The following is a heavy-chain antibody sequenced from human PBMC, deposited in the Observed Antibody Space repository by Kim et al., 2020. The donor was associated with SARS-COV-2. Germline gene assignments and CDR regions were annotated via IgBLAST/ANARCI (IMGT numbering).Heavy chain of an antibody. J-gene: IGHJ4*02. Sequence: GGSLRLSCAASGFTFDDYAMHWVRQAPGKGLEWVSGISWNSGSIGYADSVKGRFTISRDNAKNSLYLQMNSLRAEDTALYYCAKDFASARIVVGADWGQGTLVTVSS. CDR1: GFTFDDYA. CDR2: ISWNSGSI. CDR3: AKDFASARIVVGAD. V-gene: IGHV3-9*01. D-gene: IGHD3-22*01.